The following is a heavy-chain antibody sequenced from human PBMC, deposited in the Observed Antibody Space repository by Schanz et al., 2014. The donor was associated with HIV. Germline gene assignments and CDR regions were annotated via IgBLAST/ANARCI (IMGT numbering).Heavy chain of an antibody. Sequence: QVWLVQSGAEVKKPGASVRVSCKASGYNFGNLDINWVRQATGQGLEWLGWMNPGSGNTGYAWKFQGRVTMTRDTSIRTAYMELRRLRSDDTAVYYCARGQDWPGPRLDHWGHGTLVLVSS. CDR3: ARGQDWPGPRLDH. J-gene: IGHJ5*02. V-gene: IGHV1-8*02. CDR2: MNPGSGNT. CDR1: GYNFGNLD. D-gene: IGHD3-9*01.